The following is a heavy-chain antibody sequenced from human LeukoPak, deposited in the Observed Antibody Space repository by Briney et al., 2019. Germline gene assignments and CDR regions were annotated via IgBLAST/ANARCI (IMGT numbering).Heavy chain of an antibody. D-gene: IGHD3-22*01. CDR1: GFTFSSYG. CDR3: ARELPPVVNFYFDS. J-gene: IGHJ4*02. V-gene: IGHV3-33*01. Sequence: GGSLRLSCEASGFTFSSYGMHWVRQAPGKGLEWVAVIWYDGSDKYYADSVKGRFSISRDNSKNTLYLQMNSLRAEDTAVYYCARELPPVVNFYFDSWGQGTLLTVSS. CDR2: IWYDGSDK.